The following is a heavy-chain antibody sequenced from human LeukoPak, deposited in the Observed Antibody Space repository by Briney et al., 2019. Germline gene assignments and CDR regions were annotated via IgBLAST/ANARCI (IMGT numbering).Heavy chain of an antibody. D-gene: IGHD1-26*01. V-gene: IGHV4-4*02. CDR3: TRESGAFSPFGF. CDR1: GVSISGTNW. J-gene: IGHJ4*02. Sequence: PSETLSLTCGVSGVSISGTNWWSWVRQPPNKGLEWIGEVHLSGATNYNPSLESRVTMSIDTSKNHLSLELTSVTAADTAMYYCTRESGAFSPFGFWGQGTLVTVSS. CDR2: VHLSGAT.